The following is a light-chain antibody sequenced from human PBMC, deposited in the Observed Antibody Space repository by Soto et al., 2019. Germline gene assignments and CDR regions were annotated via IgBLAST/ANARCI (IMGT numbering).Light chain of an antibody. CDR3: QQYGSPGT. CDR1: QSVSNNY. CDR2: GAS. Sequence: EILLTQSPGTLSLSPWERATLSFRASQSVSNNYLAWYQQKPGQAPRLLIYGASNRATGIPDRFSGSGSGTEFTLTISRMEPEDFAVYYCQQYGSPGTFGHGTQVDIK. J-gene: IGKJ1*01. V-gene: IGKV3-20*01.